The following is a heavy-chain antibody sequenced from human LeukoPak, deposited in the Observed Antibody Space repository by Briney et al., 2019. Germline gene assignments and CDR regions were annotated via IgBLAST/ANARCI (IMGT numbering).Heavy chain of an antibody. CDR2: ISSSGSTI. D-gene: IGHD3-22*01. Sequence: GGSLRLSCAASGFTFSSYEMNWVRQAPGKGLEWVSYISSSGSTIYYADSVKGRFTISRDNAKNSLYLQMNSLRAEDTAVYYCARDYYDSSGQLHAGAHAFDIWGQGTMVTVSS. J-gene: IGHJ3*02. CDR3: ARDYYDSSGQLHAGAHAFDI. CDR1: GFTFSSYE. V-gene: IGHV3-48*03.